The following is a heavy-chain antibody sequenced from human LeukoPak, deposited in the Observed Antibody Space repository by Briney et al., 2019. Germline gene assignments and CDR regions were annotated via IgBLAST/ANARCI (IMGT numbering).Heavy chain of an antibody. V-gene: IGHV2-5*02. J-gene: IGHJ6*02. CDR1: GFSLRTSGVG. CDR3: AHNKPDSSSSQWGYGMDV. Sequence: SGPTLVNPPQTLTLTCTFSGFSLRTSGVGVGWIRQPPGKALEWLPLIYWDDDKRYSPSLKSRLTITKDTSNNQVVLTMTNMDPVDTATYYCAHNKPDSSSSQWGYGMDVWGQGTTVTVSS. CDR2: IYWDDDK. D-gene: IGHD6-13*01.